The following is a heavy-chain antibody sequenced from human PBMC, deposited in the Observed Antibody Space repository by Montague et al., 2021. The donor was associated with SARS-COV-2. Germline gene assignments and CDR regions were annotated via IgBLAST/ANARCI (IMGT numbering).Heavy chain of an antibody. CDR2: IYGDDDN. CDR1: GFSLSTSEVG. CDR3: AHFGILRYFDP. V-gene: IGHV2-5*02. D-gene: IGHD3-9*01. J-gene: IGHJ5*02. Sequence: PALVKPTQTLTLTCTFSGFSLSTSEVGVGWIRQPPGKAPEFLALIYGDDDNRYKPSLKSRLTIIKVTSKNQVVLTMTNVDPVDTATYYCAHFGILRYFDPWGQGTLVTVSS.